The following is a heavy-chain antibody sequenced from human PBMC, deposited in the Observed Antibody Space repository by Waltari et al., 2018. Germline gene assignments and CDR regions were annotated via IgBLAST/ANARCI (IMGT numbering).Heavy chain of an antibody. V-gene: IGHV3-23*03. J-gene: IGHJ4*02. CDR1: GFTFSSYA. CDR3: AKNWNDYYFDY. D-gene: IGHD1-1*01. Sequence: EVQLLESVGGLVQPGGSLRLSCAASGFTFSSYAMSWVRQAPGKGLEWVSVIYSGGSTYYADSVKGRFTISRDNSKNTLYLQMNSLRAEDTAVYYCAKNWNDYYFDYWGQGTLVTVSS. CDR2: IYSGGST.